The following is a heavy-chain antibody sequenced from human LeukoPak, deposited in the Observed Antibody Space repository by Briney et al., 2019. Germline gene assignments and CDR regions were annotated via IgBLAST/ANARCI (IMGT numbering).Heavy chain of an antibody. CDR2: INPNSGGT. J-gene: IGHJ5*02. CDR3: ARGDYGDIRP. D-gene: IGHD4-17*01. Sequence: ASVKVSCKASGGTFSSYAISWVRQAPGQGLEWMGWINPNSGGTNYAQKFQGRVTMTRDTSISTAYMELSSLRSEDTAVYYCARGDYGDIRPWGQGTLVTVSS. V-gene: IGHV1-2*02. CDR1: GGTFSSYA.